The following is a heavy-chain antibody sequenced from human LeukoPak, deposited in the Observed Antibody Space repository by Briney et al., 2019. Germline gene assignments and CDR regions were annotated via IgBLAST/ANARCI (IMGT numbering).Heavy chain of an antibody. CDR3: ATHIRSPAAAPHYYFDY. J-gene: IGHJ4*02. D-gene: IGHD3-3*01. V-gene: IGHV3-53*01. Sequence: GGSLRLSCTVSGFSVSAIYLSWVRQVPGKGLQWVSGIYSAGTSFHAESLEGRFTVSRDFSKNILYLQMNSLRAEDTAVFYCATHIRSPAAAPHYYFDYWGQGTLVTVSS. CDR1: GFSVSAIY. CDR2: IYSAGTS.